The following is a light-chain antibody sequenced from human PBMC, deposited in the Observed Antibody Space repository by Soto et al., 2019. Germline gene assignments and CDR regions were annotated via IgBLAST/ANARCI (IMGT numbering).Light chain of an antibody. CDR3: QQYYRPWT. CDR1: QRVLYSSNNKNY. V-gene: IGKV4-1*01. Sequence: DIVMTQSPDSLAVSLGERATINCKSSQRVLYSSNNKNYLAWYQQKPVQPPTLLIYWASTRESGVPDRFSGSGFGTDFTLTISSLQAEDVAVYYCQQYYRPWTFGQGTKVEIK. CDR2: WAS. J-gene: IGKJ1*01.